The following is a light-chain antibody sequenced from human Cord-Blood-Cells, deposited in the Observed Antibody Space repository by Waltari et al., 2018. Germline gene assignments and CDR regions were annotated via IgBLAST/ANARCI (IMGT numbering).Light chain of an antibody. J-gene: IGLJ1*01. CDR2: DVS. Sequence: QSALTQPASVSGSPGQSITISCTGTSSDVGGYNYVSWYQQHPGKAPKLMIYDVSKRPSGVSHRFSGSKSGNTASRTISGLQAEDEADYYCSSYTSSSTFYVFGTGTKVTVL. V-gene: IGLV2-14*01. CDR3: SSYTSSSTFYV. CDR1: SSDVGGYNY.